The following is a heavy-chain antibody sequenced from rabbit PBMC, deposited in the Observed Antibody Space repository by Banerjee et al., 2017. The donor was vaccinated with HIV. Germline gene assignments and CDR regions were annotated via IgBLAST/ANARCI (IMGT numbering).Heavy chain of an antibody. Sequence: QSLEESGGDLVKPGASLTLTCTASGFSFSSSYYMCWVRQAPGKGLEWIACIYAGSSGSTYYASWAKGRFTISKTSSTTVTLQMTSLTAADTATYFCARCSADYADYGYFNLWGPGTLVTVS. D-gene: IGHD2-1*01. J-gene: IGHJ4*01. CDR1: GFSFSSSYY. CDR2: IYAGSSGST. CDR3: ARCSADYADYGYFNL. V-gene: IGHV1S40*01.